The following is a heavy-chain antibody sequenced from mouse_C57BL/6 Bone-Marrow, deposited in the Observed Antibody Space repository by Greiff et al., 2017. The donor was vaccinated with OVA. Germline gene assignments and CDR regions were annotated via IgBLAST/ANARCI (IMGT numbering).Heavy chain of an antibody. Sequence: VMLVESGPELVKPGASVKLSCKASGYTFTSYDINWVKQRPGPGLEWIGWIYPRDGSTKYNEKFKGKATLTVDTSSSTAYMELHSLTSEDSAVYFCARLGGWLLSPYWGQGTLVTVSA. CDR2: IYPRDGST. CDR3: ARLGGWLLSPY. V-gene: IGHV1-85*01. J-gene: IGHJ3*01. D-gene: IGHD2-3*01. CDR1: GYTFTSYD.